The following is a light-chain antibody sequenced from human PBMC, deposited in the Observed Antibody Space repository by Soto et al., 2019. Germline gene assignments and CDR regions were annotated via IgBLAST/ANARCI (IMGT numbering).Light chain of an antibody. CDR3: SSYTRSSTLV. CDR2: DVS. J-gene: IGLJ1*01. CDR1: SSDVGGYNY. Sequence: QSALTQPASVSGSPGQSITISCTGTSSDVGGYNYVSWYQQHPGKAPKLMIYDVSNRPSGVSNRFSGSKSGNTASLTFSGLQAEDEADYYCSSYTRSSTLVFGTGTKVTVL. V-gene: IGLV2-14*01.